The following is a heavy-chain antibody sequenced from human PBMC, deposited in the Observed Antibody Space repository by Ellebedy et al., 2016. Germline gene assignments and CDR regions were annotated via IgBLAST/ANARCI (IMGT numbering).Heavy chain of an antibody. CDR1: GYTFTTYG. Sequence: ASVKVSCKTSGYTFTTYGFTWVRQAPGQGLEWLGWISAYNGDTNYAQNLQGRLTITADESTRTAYMELSSLRSEDLALYYCASGGRGYFDLWGRGTLVTVST. V-gene: IGHV1-18*03. CDR3: ASGGRGYFDL. CDR2: ISAYNGDT. J-gene: IGHJ2*01. D-gene: IGHD2-15*01.